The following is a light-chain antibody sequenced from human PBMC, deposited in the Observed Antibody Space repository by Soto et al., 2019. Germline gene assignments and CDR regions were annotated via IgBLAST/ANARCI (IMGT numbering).Light chain of an antibody. J-gene: IGKJ3*01. CDR1: QDIGSR. V-gene: IGKV1-12*01. Sequence: DIQMTQSPSSLSASVGDRVNISCRASQDIGSRLAWYQQKPGKAPKILIYAAATLLSGVPSRFSATFSGTDFTLTIISLQPEDLATYFCQQGNSFPLTFGPGTKVDLK. CDR2: AAA. CDR3: QQGNSFPLT.